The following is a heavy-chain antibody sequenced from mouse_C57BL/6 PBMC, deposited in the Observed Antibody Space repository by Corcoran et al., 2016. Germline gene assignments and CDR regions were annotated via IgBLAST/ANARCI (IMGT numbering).Heavy chain of an antibody. D-gene: IGHD2-4*01. CDR2: IYWDDDK. Sequence: QVTLKESGPGILQSSQTLSLTCSFSGFSLSTSVMGVSWIRPPSGKGLEWLAHIYWDDDKRYNPSLTSRLTISKDTSRNQVFLKITSVDTADTATYYCARSVYDYAYAMDYWGQGTSVTVSS. CDR3: ARSVYDYAYAMDY. V-gene: IGHV8-12*01. CDR1: GFSLSTSVMG. J-gene: IGHJ4*01.